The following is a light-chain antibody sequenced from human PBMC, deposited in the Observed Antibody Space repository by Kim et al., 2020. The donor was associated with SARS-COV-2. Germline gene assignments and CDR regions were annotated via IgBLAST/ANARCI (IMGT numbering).Light chain of an antibody. Sequence: SPGKSAPPSCGASQGVSSTYSALYQQTPSRPPRLLILDAPRSATGIPDRFSVSVCETAFSLTISSLEPEYFSVYYCHQCGRSPRTFGQRAQVDIK. CDR3: HQCGRSPRT. V-gene: IGKV3D-20*01. J-gene: IGKJ1*01. CDR1: QGVSSTY. CDR2: DAP.